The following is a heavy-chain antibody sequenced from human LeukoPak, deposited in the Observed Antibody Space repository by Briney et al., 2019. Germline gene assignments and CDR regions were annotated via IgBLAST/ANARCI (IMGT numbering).Heavy chain of an antibody. J-gene: IGHJ3*02. D-gene: IGHD4-23*01. CDR3: AKDGLTTAVTSSTDAFDI. CDR2: IRYDGSNK. V-gene: IGHV3-30*02. CDR1: GFTFSSYG. Sequence: GGSLRLSCAASGFTFSSYGMHWVRQAPGKGLEWVAFIRYDGSNKYYADSVKGRFTISRDNSKNTLYLQMNSLRAEDTAVYYCAKDGLTTAVTSSTDAFDIWGQGTMVTVSS.